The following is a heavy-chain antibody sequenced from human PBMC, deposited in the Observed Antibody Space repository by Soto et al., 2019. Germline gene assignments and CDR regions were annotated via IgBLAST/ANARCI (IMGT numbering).Heavy chain of an antibody. CDR3: AKGRVQAAIPSYYFDY. J-gene: IGHJ4*02. CDR2: ISGSGGST. Sequence: GGSLRLSCAASGFTFSSYAMSWVRQAPGKGLEWVSAISGSGGSTYYADSVKGRFTISRDNSKNTLYLQMNSLRAEDTAVYYCAKGRVQAAIPSYYFDYWGQGTLVTVSS. D-gene: IGHD2-2*01. V-gene: IGHV3-23*01. CDR1: GFTFSSYA.